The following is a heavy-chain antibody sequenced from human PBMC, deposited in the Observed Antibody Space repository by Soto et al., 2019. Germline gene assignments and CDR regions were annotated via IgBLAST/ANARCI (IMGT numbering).Heavy chain of an antibody. D-gene: IGHD2-15*01. CDR2: INHSGST. CDR3: ARGRPSWRGGRRVVGDFDY. Sequence: QVQLKQWGAGLLKPSETLSLTCAVYDGSFSGYYWSWIRQPPGQGLEWIGEINHSGSTNYNPSLKRRVTISVDTSKNPFSLDPGSVTAAGTAVYYCARGRPSWRGGRRVVGDFDYWGQGTLVTVSS. CDR1: DGSFSGYY. V-gene: IGHV4-34*01. J-gene: IGHJ4*02.